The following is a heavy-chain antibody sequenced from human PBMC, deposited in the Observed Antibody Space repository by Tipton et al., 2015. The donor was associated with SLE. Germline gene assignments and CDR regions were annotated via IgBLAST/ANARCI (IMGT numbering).Heavy chain of an antibody. Sequence: TLSLTCTVSGGSISSGVFYWNWIRQPPGKGLEWIGYIHYSGTTHDNPSLKSRVTMSVDMSKNQFSLRLTSVTAADTAVYYCARTVGAIAHTGYDAFDIWGQGKMVTVPS. CDR3: ARTVGAIAHTGYDAFDI. V-gene: IGHV4-61*08. CDR1: GGSISSGVFY. D-gene: IGHD6-25*01. J-gene: IGHJ3*02. CDR2: IHYSGTT.